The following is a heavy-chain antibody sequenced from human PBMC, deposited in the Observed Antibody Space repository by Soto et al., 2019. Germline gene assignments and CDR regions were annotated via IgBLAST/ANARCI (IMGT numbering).Heavy chain of an antibody. CDR3: ARDLQILAARTTTLDY. Sequence: QVQLVESGGGVVQPGRSLRLSCAASGFTFSSYGMHWVRQAPGKGLEWVAVIWYDGSNKYYADSVKGRFTISRDNSKNTLYLQMNSLRAEDTAVYYCARDLQILAARTTTLDYWGQGTLVTVSS. J-gene: IGHJ4*02. D-gene: IGHD6-6*01. CDR1: GFTFSSYG. CDR2: IWYDGSNK. V-gene: IGHV3-33*01.